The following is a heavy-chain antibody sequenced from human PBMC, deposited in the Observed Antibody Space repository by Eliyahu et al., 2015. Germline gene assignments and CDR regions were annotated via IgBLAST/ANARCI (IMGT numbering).Heavy chain of an antibody. V-gene: IGHV4-34*01. J-gene: IGHJ6*04. CDR3: ARGPGITIFGVINPYGTDV. CDR1: ADSFSXYY. D-gene: IGHD3-3*01. Sequence: QVQLQQWGAGLLKPSETLSLTCAVYADSFSXYYWXWIRQPPGKGLEWIGEXIHTGSANYHPSLKSRITISVDTSKNQFSLKLTSVTAADTAVYYCARGPGITIFGVINPYGTDVWGKGTTVTVSS. CDR2: XIHTGSA.